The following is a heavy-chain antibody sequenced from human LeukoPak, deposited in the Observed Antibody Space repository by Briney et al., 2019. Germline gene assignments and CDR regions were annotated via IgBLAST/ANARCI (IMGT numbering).Heavy chain of an antibody. D-gene: IGHD4-11*01. CDR2: IRYDGSNK. Sequence: PGGSLRLSCAASGFTFSSYGMHWVRQAPGKGLEWVAFIRYDGSNKYYADSVKGRFTISRDNSKNTLYLQMNSLRSEDTAVYYCAKLMTTVTKMRNAFDIWGQGTMVTVSS. J-gene: IGHJ3*02. CDR1: GFTFSSYG. CDR3: AKLMTTVTKMRNAFDI. V-gene: IGHV3-30*02.